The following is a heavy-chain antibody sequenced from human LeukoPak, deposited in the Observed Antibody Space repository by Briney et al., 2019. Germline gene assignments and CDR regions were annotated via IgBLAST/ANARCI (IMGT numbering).Heavy chain of an antibody. CDR3: ARGPIQLWIHNAMDV. CDR2: IRSKAYRGTT. D-gene: IGHD5-18*01. CDR1: GFTFGDHA. J-gene: IGHJ6*02. Sequence: GGSLRLSCTGSGFTFGDHAMSWVRQAPGKGLEWVGFIRSKAYRGTTEYAASVKGRFTISRDDSASIAYLQMDSLRTEDTAVYYCARGPIQLWIHNAMDVWGQGTTVTVSS. V-gene: IGHV3-49*04.